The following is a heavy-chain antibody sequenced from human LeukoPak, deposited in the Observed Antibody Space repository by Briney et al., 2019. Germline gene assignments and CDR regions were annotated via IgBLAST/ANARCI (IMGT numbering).Heavy chain of an antibody. CDR3: ARRGIVGATSSYYYYGMDV. CDR1: GYSFTSYW. J-gene: IGHJ6*02. Sequence: GESLKISCKGSGYSFTSYWIGWVRQMPGKGLEWMGIIYLGDSDTRYSPSFQGQVTISADKSISTAYLQWSSLKASDTAMYYCARRGIVGATSSYYYYGMDVWGQGTTVTASS. V-gene: IGHV5-51*01. D-gene: IGHD1-26*01. CDR2: IYLGDSDT.